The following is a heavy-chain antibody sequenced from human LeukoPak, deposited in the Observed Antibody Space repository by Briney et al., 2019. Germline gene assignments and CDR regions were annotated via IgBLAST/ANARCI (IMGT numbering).Heavy chain of an antibody. CDR1: GFTFSSYG. V-gene: IGHV3-33*01. Sequence: GGSLRLSCAAFGFTFSSYGMHWVRQAPGKGLEWVAVIWYDGSNKYYADSVKGRFTISRDNSKNTLYLQMNSLRAEDTAVYYCARDPDHYYYDSSGYFDYWGQGTLVTVSS. CDR3: ARDPDHYYYDSSGYFDY. D-gene: IGHD3-22*01. J-gene: IGHJ4*02. CDR2: IWYDGSNK.